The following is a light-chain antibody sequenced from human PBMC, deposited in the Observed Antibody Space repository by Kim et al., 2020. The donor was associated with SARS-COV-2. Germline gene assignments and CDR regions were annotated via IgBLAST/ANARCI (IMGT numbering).Light chain of an antibody. CDR3: NNHDSSNYLI. J-gene: IGLJ2*01. CDR2: GKN. V-gene: IGLV3-19*01. Sequence: SSELTKDPAVSVALGQTVRITCQGDSLIKYYGSWYQQKPGQAPILVISGKNNRPSGIPDRFSGSSSGDTDSLSIAGAQAEDEADYYCNNHDSSNYLIFVGGTQLTVL. CDR1: SLIKYY.